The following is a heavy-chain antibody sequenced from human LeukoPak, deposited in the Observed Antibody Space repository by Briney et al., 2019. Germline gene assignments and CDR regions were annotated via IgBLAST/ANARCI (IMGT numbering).Heavy chain of an antibody. CDR1: GFTLHDYG. J-gene: IGHJ3*02. V-gene: IGHV3-20*01. Sequence: GGSLRLSCAASGFTLHDYGMSWVRQAPGKGLEGLSTRDLNGANIVYGDSVKGRFTISRDNARNLLFLQLTSLRAEDTALYPCVRIPSGYPRTWNGYAFEIWGQGTVVTVSS. CDR2: RDLNGANI. D-gene: IGHD3-3*01. CDR3: VRIPSGYPRTWNGYAFEI.